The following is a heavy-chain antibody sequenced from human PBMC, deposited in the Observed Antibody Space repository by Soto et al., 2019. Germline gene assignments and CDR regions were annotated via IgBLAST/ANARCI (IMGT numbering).Heavy chain of an antibody. CDR3: ASLVATIGNNWFDP. J-gene: IGHJ5*02. D-gene: IGHD5-12*01. CDR2: IYYSGST. Sequence: SETVSLTCTVSGGSISSSSYYWGWIRQPPGKGLEWIGSIYYSGSTYYNPSLKSRVTISVDTSKNQFSLKLSSVTAADTAVYYFASLVATIGNNWFDPWGQGPLVTVSS. CDR1: GGSISSSSYY. V-gene: IGHV4-39*01.